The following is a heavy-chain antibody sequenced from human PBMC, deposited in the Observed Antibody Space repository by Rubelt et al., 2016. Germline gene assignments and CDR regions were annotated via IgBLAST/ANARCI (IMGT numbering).Heavy chain of an antibody. CDR2: IHWDDDK. CDR3: ANKRPLGGAPYYFDY. Sequence: QITLKESGPTLVKSKQTLTLTCTFSGFSLSTSGVGVGWIRQPPEKALEWLALIHWDDDKRYSRSLKSRLTITKDTSKNQVVLTMTNMDPVDPAPYYGANKRPLGGAPYYFDYWGQGTLVTVSS. J-gene: IGHJ4*02. V-gene: IGHV2-5*02. D-gene: IGHD2-21*01. CDR1: GFSLSTSGVG.